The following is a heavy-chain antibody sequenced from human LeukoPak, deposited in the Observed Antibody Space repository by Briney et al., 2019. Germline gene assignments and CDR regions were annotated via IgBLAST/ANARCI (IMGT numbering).Heavy chain of an antibody. CDR3: ARLGGDADIYYYYYMDV. V-gene: IGHV7-4-1*02. D-gene: IGHD2-21*02. Sequence: GASVKVSCKASGYTFTRYGMNWVRQAPGQGLEWMGWINTNTGNPTYAQGFTGRFVFPLDTSVSTAYLQISSLKAEDTAVYYCARLGGDADIYYYYYMDVWGKGTTVTVSS. CDR2: INTNTGNP. CDR1: GYTFTRYG. J-gene: IGHJ6*03.